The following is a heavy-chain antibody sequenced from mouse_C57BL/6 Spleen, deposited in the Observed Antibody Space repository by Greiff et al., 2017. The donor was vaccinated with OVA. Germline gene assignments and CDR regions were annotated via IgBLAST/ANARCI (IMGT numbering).Heavy chain of an antibody. J-gene: IGHJ2*01. V-gene: IGHV1-61*01. D-gene: IGHD1-1*01. CDR1: GYTFTSYW. CDR2: IYPSDSET. CDR3: ARGATVVAHYFDN. Sequence: QVQLQQPGAELVRPGSSVKLSCKASGYTFTSYWMDWVKQRPGQGLEWIGNIYPSDSETHYNQKFKDKATLTVDKSSSTAYMQLSSLTSEDSAVFYCARGATVVAHYFDNWGQGTTLTVSS.